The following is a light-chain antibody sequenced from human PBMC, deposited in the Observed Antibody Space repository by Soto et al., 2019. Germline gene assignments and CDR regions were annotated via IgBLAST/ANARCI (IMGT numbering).Light chain of an antibody. V-gene: IGKV2-28*01. Sequence: DIVMTQSPLSLPVTPGEPASISCRSSQSLLHSNGYNYLDWYLQKPGQSPQLLIYLGSNRASGVPDRFSGSGSGTDFTLKISRVEAEDVGVYYCQQRSNWPPWTFGQGTKV. CDR1: QSLLHSNGYNY. J-gene: IGKJ1*01. CDR2: LGS. CDR3: QQRSNWPPWT.